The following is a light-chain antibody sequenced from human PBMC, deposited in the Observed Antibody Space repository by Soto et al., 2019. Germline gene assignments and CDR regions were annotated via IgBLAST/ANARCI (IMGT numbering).Light chain of an antibody. Sequence: QSVLTQPASVSGSPGQSIAISCTGTSSEVGAYNYVSWYQQHPGKAPKLMIYDVSNRPSGVSNRFSGSKSGNTASLTISGLQAEDEADYYCCSYTTSSTYVFGTGTRSPS. CDR3: CSYTTSSTYV. CDR2: DVS. V-gene: IGLV2-14*03. CDR1: SSEVGAYNY. J-gene: IGLJ1*01.